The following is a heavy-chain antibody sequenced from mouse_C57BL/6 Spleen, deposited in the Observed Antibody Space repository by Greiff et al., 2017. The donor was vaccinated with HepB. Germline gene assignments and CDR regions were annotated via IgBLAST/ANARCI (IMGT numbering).Heavy chain of an antibody. J-gene: IGHJ3*01. Sequence: EVHLVESGPGLVKPSQSLSLPCSVTGYSITSGYYWNWIRQFPGNKLEWMGYISYDGSNNYNPSLKNRISITRDTSKNQFFLKLNSVTTEDTATYYCASYDYDGVAYWGQGTLVTVSA. CDR2: ISYDGSN. V-gene: IGHV3-6*01. CDR3: ASYDYDGVAY. CDR1: GYSITSGYY. D-gene: IGHD2-4*01.